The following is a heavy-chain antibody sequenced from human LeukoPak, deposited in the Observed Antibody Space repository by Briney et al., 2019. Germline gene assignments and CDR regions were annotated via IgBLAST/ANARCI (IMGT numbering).Heavy chain of an antibody. CDR1: GFTFSSYG. CDR2: IRYDGSNK. Sequence: GGSLRLSCAASGFTFSSYGMHWVRQAPGKGLEWVAFIRYDGSNKYYADSVKGRFTISRDNSKNTLYLQMNSLRAEDTAVYYCANAPKGSIAAAGTSSDYFDYWGQGTLVTVSS. J-gene: IGHJ4*02. D-gene: IGHD6-13*01. CDR3: ANAPKGSIAAAGTSSDYFDY. V-gene: IGHV3-30*02.